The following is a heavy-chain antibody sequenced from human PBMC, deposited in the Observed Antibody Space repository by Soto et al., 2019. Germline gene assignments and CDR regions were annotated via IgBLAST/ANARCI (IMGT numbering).Heavy chain of an antibody. CDR2: IYPGDSDT. CDR3: ASAEYSSSPGDYSYYYGMDV. CDR1: GYSFTSYW. J-gene: IGHJ6*02. D-gene: IGHD6-6*01. Sequence: PGESLKISCKGSGYSFTSYWIGWVRQMPGKGLEWMGIIYPGDSDTRYSPSFQGQVTISADKSISTAYLQWSSLKASDTAMYYCASAEYSSSPGDYSYYYGMDVWGQRTSVTVSS. V-gene: IGHV5-51*01.